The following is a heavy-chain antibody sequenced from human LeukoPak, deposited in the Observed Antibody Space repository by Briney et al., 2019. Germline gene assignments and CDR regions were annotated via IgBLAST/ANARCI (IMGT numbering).Heavy chain of an antibody. J-gene: IGHJ4*02. CDR1: GHNFPSYW. CDR3: ATRRVAGIAVVPDS. Sequence: GESLKISCKASGHNFPSYWIGWVRQMPGKGLEWMGIIYPGDSETRYSPSFQGHVTISVDKSTGTAYLQWSILKASDAAMYYCATRRVAGIAVVPDSWGQETLVTVSS. CDR2: IYPGDSET. D-gene: IGHD6-19*01. V-gene: IGHV5-51*01.